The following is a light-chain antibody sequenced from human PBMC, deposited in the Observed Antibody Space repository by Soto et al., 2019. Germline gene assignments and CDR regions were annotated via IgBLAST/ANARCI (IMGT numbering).Light chain of an antibody. CDR1: QSISSW. V-gene: IGKV1-5*03. CDR2: KAS. Sequence: DIQMTQSPSTLSASVGDRVTITWRASQSISSWLAWYQQKPGKAPKLLIYKASSLESGVPSRFSGSGSGTEFTLTISSLQPDDFATYFCQQYNSYSPYTFGQGTKLEIQ. CDR3: QQYNSYSPYT. J-gene: IGKJ2*01.